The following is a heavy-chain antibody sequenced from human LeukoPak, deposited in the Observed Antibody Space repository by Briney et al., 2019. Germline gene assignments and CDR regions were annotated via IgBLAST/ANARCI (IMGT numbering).Heavy chain of an antibody. Sequence: ASVRVSCKTSGYTFTSYGINWVRQAPGQGLEWMGWINPNSGGTNYAQKFQGRVTMTRDTSISTAYMELSRLRSDDTAVYYCARGWATVVTLPHFDYWGQGTLVTVSS. J-gene: IGHJ4*02. CDR2: INPNSGGT. CDR3: ARGWATVVTLPHFDY. V-gene: IGHV1-2*02. D-gene: IGHD4-23*01. CDR1: GYTFTSYG.